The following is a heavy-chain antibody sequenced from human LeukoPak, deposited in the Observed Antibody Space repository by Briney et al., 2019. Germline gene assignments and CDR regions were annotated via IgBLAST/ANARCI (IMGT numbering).Heavy chain of an antibody. CDR1: GCTIFDYY. CDR3: ARQTCSGLFILA. D-gene: IGHD3/OR15-3a*01. V-gene: IGHV4-4*07. Sequence: SVNLSFTCTGSGCTIFDYYWIWLPQAAGKGLKAIGNISTGGRTNYNPFLKSRVTMSVDTSKNQFFLKLSSVTAAETVVYCCARQTCSGLFILAGGQGTLVTVSS. CDR2: ISTGGRT. J-gene: IGHJ4*02.